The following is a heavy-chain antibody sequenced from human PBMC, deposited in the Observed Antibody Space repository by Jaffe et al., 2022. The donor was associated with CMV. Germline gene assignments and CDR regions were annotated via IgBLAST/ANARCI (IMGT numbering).Heavy chain of an antibody. Sequence: EVQLVESGGGLVQPGGSLRLSCAASGFTFSSYEMNWVRQAPGKGLEWVSYISSSGSTIYYADSVKGRFTISRDNAKNSLYLQMNSLRAEDTAVYYCARVELENPTLWDVGYPHYYYMDVWGKGTTVTVSS. D-gene: IGHD1-26*01. CDR3: ARVELENPTLWDVGYPHYYYMDV. CDR2: ISSSGSTI. J-gene: IGHJ6*03. V-gene: IGHV3-48*03. CDR1: GFTFSSYE.